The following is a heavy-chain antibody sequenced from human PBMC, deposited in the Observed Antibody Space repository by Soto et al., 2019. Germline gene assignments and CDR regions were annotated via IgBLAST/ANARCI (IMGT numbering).Heavy chain of an antibody. CDR2: IIPIFGTA. J-gene: IGHJ6*02. D-gene: IGHD4-4*01. V-gene: IGHV1-69*13. Sequence: GASVKVSCKASGGTFSSYAISWVRQAPGQGLEWMGGIIPIFGTANYAQKFQGRVTITADESTSTAYMELSSLRSEDTAVYYCARGGVFDDYSRFQTDSRNYYYGMDVWGQGTTVTVSS. CDR1: GGTFSSYA. CDR3: ARGGVFDDYSRFQTDSRNYYYGMDV.